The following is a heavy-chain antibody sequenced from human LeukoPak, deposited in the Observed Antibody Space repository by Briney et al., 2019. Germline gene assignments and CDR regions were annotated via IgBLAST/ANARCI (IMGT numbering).Heavy chain of an antibody. CDR3: TTGTLAAAGNRAFDI. J-gene: IGHJ3*02. CDR1: GFTFSNAW. Sequence: GGSLRLSCAASGFTFSNAWMSWVRQAPGKGLEWVGRIKSKTDGGTTDYAAPVKGRFTISRDDSKNALYLQMNSLKTEDTAVYYCTTGTLAAAGNRAFDIWGQGTMVTVSS. V-gene: IGHV3-15*01. CDR2: IKSKTDGGTT. D-gene: IGHD6-13*01.